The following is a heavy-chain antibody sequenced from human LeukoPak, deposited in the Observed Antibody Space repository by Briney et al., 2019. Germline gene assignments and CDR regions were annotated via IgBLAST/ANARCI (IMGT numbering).Heavy chain of an antibody. CDR2: ISSSSSYI. V-gene: IGHV3-21*04. D-gene: IGHD3-22*01. J-gene: IGHJ5*02. CDR1: GFTFSSYS. Sequence: GGSLRLSCAASGFTFSSYSMNWVRQAPGKGLEWVSSISSSSSYIYYADSVKGRFTISRDNAKNSLYLQMNSLRAEDTAVYYCAKSRSGYYYKSFDPWGQGTLVTVSS. CDR3: AKSRSGYYYKSFDP.